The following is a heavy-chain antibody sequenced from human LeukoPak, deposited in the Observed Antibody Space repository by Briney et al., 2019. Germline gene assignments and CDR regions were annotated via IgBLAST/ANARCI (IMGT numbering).Heavy chain of an antibody. V-gene: IGHV1-69*13. D-gene: IGHD2-2*01. CDR2: IIPIFGTA. CDR1: GGTFSSYA. J-gene: IGHJ4*02. Sequence: SVKVSCKASGGTFSSYAISWVRQAPGQGLEWMGGIIPIFGTANYAQKFQGRVTITADESTSTAYMELSNLRSEDTAVYYCARGVVPAVWSFHYWGQGTLVTVSS. CDR3: ARGVVPAVWSFHY.